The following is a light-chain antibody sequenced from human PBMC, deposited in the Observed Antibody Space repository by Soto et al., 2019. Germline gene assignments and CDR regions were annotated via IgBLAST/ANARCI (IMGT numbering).Light chain of an antibody. CDR1: SSDVGAYNY. CDR3: SSYGGGDTFHVI. CDR2: DVS. J-gene: IGLJ2*01. Sequence: QSALTQPPSASGSPGQSVTISYTGTSSDVGAYNYVSWYQQYTGKAPKLMIYDVSKRPSGVPDRFSGSKSGNTASLTVSGLRADDEAVYYCSSYGGGDTFHVIFGGGTKLTVL. V-gene: IGLV2-8*01.